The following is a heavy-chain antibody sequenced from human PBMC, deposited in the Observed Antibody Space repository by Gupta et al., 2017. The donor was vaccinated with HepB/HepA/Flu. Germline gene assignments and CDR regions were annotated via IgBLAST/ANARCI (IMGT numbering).Heavy chain of an antibody. Sequence: QLQLPESGPGLVKPSETLSLTCTVSGGSISSSSYYWGWLRQPPGKGLEWIGSIYYSGSTYYNPSLKSRVTISVDTSKNQFSLKLSSVTAADTAVYYCARHRLGYSSSYTIDYWGQGTLVTVAS. D-gene: IGHD6-13*01. CDR3: ARHRLGYSSSYTIDY. CDR1: GGSISSSSYY. CDR2: IYYSGST. V-gene: IGHV4-39*01. J-gene: IGHJ4*02.